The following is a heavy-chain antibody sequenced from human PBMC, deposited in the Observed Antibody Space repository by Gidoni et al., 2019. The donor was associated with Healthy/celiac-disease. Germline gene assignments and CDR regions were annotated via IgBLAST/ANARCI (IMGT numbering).Heavy chain of an antibody. CDR1: GFTFSSYA. J-gene: IGHJ2*01. CDR2: ISGSGGST. CDR3: AKYPLVRGVIITPDWYFDL. Sequence: EVQLLESGGGLVQPGGSLRLSCAASGFTFSSYAMSWVRQAPGKGREWVSVISGSGGSTYYADSVKGRFTISRDNSKNTLYLQMNSLRAEDTAVYYCAKYPLVRGVIITPDWYFDLWGRGTLVTVSS. V-gene: IGHV3-23*01. D-gene: IGHD3-10*01.